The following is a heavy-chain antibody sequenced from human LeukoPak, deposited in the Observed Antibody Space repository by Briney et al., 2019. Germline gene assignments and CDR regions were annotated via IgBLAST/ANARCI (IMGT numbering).Heavy chain of an antibody. D-gene: IGHD3-10*01. V-gene: IGHV3-23*01. CDR2: ISNSGGSP. CDR1: GFTFSNYA. J-gene: IGHJ4*02. Sequence: PGGSLRLSCATSGFTFSNYAMSWVRQAPGKGLEWVSGISNSGGSPYYADSVMGRFTISRDNSKNTLYLQMNSLRAEDTALYYCAKSGRGSGTYQAVWGQGTLVTVSS. CDR3: AKSGRGSGTYQAV.